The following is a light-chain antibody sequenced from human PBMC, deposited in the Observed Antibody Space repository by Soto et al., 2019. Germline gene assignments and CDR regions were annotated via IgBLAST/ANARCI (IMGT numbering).Light chain of an antibody. CDR3: QQYNKWPLT. Sequence: EIVMTQSPATLSVSPGERATLSCRASQSVSSNLAWYQQKPGQAPRLLIYHASTRATGIPARFSGSGSGTDFTPTISSLQSEDFAVYYCQQYNKWPLTFGGGTKVEIK. J-gene: IGKJ4*01. CDR2: HAS. CDR1: QSVSSN. V-gene: IGKV3-15*01.